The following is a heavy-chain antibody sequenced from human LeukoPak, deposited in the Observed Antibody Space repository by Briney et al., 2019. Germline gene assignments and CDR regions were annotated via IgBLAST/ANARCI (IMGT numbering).Heavy chain of an antibody. D-gene: IGHD3-10*01. J-gene: IGHJ4*02. CDR3: AKDKHYYGSGSYGPFDY. Sequence: GGSLRLSCAASGFTFSSYAISWVRQAPGKGLEWVSAISGSGGSTYYADSVKGRFTISRDNSKNTLYLQMNSLRAEDTAVYYCAKDKHYYGSGSYGPFDYWSQGTLVTVSS. CDR1: GFTFSSYA. V-gene: IGHV3-23*01. CDR2: ISGSGGST.